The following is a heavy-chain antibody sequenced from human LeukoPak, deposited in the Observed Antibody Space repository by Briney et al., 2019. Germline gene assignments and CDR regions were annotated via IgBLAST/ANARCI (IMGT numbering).Heavy chain of an antibody. V-gene: IGHV3-21*04. CDR1: GFMFNGYS. CDR2: ISGGSDYI. D-gene: IGHD2-2*01. J-gene: IGHJ4*02. CDR3: AKDLHLYQLPPMYYFDY. Sequence: PGGSLRLSCAASGFMFNGYSMTWVRQAPGKGLEWVSYISGGSDYIYYTDSVKGRFTISRDNAKKSLYLQLNSLRAEDTAVYYCAKDLHLYQLPPMYYFDYWGQGTLVTVSP.